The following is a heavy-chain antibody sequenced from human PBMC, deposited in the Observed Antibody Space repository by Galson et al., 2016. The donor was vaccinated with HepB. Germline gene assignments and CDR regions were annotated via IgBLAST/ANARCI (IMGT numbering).Heavy chain of an antibody. CDR1: GFTFSSYW. J-gene: IGHJ4*02. V-gene: IGHV3-7*03. Sequence: SLRLSCAASGFTFSSYWMTWVRQAPGKGLEWVANIKQDGSEKYYVDSVKGRFTISRDNTKNSLYLQINSLRAEDTAVYYCARNSMIRGVISHYWGQGTLVTVSS. CDR2: IKQDGSEK. CDR3: ARNSMIRGVISHY. D-gene: IGHD3-10*01.